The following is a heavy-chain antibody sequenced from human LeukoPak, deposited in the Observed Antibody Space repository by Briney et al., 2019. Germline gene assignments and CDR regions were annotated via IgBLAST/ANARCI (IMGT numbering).Heavy chain of an antibody. Sequence: GEPLKISCKGAGCSFTSYCSGWLGQMPGKGVEWRGIINPGDSDTRYSPSFQGQVTISADKSISTAYLQWSSLKASDTAMYYCARVRIAAAGTGNWFDPWGQGTLVNVSS. J-gene: IGHJ5*02. V-gene: IGHV5-51*01. CDR2: INPGDSDT. D-gene: IGHD6-13*01. CDR1: GCSFTSYC. CDR3: ARVRIAAAGTGNWFDP.